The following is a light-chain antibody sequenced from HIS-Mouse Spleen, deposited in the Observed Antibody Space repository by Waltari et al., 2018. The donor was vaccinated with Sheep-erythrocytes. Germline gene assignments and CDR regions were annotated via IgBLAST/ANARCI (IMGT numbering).Light chain of an antibody. CDR2: EGS. J-gene: IGLJ3*02. V-gene: IGLV2-23*01. CDR3: CSYAGSSTPWV. CDR1: SSDVGSYNL. Sequence: QSALTQPASVSGSPGQSITISCTGTSSDVGSYNLVSWYQQHPGKTPKLMIYEGSKRRTGVSDGFSGSKSGNTASLTISGLQAEDEADYYGCSYAGSSTPWVFGGGTKLTVL.